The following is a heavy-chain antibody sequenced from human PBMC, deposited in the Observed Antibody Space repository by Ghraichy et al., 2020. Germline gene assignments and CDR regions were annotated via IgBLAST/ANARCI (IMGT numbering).Heavy chain of an antibody. CDR2: INHSGST. Sequence: SETLSLTCAVYGGSFSGYYWSWICQSPGKGLEWIGEINHSGSTNYNPSLKSRVTISADMSKNQFSLRRKSVTAADTALYYCARSLPGVTMSDAFDIWGQGTMVTVSS. D-gene: IGHD3-10*01. CDR1: GGSFSGYY. J-gene: IGHJ3*02. CDR3: ARSLPGVTMSDAFDI. V-gene: IGHV4-34*01.